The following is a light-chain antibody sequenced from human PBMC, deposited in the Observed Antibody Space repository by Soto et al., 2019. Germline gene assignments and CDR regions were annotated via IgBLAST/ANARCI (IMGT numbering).Light chain of an antibody. CDR2: GVS. Sequence: QSVLTQPASVSVSPGHSLTISCTGTSRDVGGYDYVCWYQQDPGKAPKLMIYGVSNRPSGVSNRFSGSKSGNTASLTISGLQAEDEADYYCSSYTSSSSTLEVFGTGTKVTVL. J-gene: IGLJ1*01. V-gene: IGLV2-14*01. CDR1: SRDVGGYDY. CDR3: SSYTSSSSTLEV.